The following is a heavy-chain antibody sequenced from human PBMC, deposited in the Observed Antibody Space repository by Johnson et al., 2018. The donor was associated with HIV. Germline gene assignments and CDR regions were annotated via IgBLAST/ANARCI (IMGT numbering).Heavy chain of an antibody. CDR3: AKGSWALWSP. Sequence: QVQLLESGGGVVQPGRSLRLSCAASGFTFSSYAMHWVRQAPGKGLEWVAVISYDGSNKYYADSVKGRFTISRDNSKNTLYLQMNSLRAEDTAVYYCAKGSWALWSPWGQGTMVAVSS. V-gene: IGHV3-30-3*01. D-gene: IGHD1-26*01. CDR1: GFTFSSYA. J-gene: IGHJ3*01. CDR2: ISYDGSNK.